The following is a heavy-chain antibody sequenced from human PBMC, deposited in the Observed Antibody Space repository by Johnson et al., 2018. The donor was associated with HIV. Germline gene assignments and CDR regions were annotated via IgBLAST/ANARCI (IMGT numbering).Heavy chain of an antibody. J-gene: IGHJ3*02. V-gene: IGHV3-30*03. Sequence: QVQLVESGGGVVQPGRSLRLSCAASGFTFSSYGMHWVRQAPGKGLEWVAVISYDGSNKYYADSVKGRFTISRDNSKNTLYLQMNSLRAEDTAVYYCASDRSSWYGSAFDIWGQGTMVTVSS. CDR3: ASDRSSWYGSAFDI. CDR1: GFTFSSYG. D-gene: IGHD6-13*01. CDR2: ISYDGSNK.